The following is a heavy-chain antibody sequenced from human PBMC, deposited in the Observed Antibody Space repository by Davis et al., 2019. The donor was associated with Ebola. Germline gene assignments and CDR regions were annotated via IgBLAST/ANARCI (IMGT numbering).Heavy chain of an antibody. V-gene: IGHV4-34*01. CDR3: AGASRITMMS. CDR2: INHSGST. D-gene: IGHD3-22*01. J-gene: IGHJ5*02. Sequence: MPGGSLRLSCAVYGGSFSGYYWSWIRQPPGKGLEWIGEINHSGSTNYNPSLKSRVTISVDTSKNQFSLKLSSVTAADTAVYYCAGASRITMMSWGQGTLVTVSS. CDR1: GGSFSGYY.